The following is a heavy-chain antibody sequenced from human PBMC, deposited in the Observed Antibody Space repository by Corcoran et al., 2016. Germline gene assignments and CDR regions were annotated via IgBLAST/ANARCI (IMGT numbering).Heavy chain of an antibody. CDR3: ARTMTTVTGIDY. Sequence: QVQLVQSGAEVKKPGASVKVSCKASGYTFTSYDMHWVRQAPGQGLEWMGIINPSGGSTSYAQKFQGRVTMTRDTSTSTVYMELSSLRSEDTAVYYCARTMTTVTGIDYWGQGTLVTVSS. D-gene: IGHD4-17*01. V-gene: IGHV1-46*01. CDR2: INPSGGST. J-gene: IGHJ4*02. CDR1: GYTFTSYD.